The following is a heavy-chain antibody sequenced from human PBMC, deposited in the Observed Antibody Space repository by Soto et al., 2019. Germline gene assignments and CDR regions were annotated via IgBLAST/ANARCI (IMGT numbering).Heavy chain of an antibody. D-gene: IGHD1-26*01. CDR2: IYYSGST. V-gene: IGHV4-31*03. CDR1: GGSISSGGYY. Sequence: QVQLQESGPGLVKPSQTLSLTCTVSGGSISSGGYYWSWFRQHPGKGLEWIGYIYYSGSTYYNPSLKSRVTISVDTSKNQFSLKLSSVTAADTAVYYCAREGGIVGATAADYWGQGTLVTVSS. J-gene: IGHJ4*02. CDR3: AREGGIVGATAADY.